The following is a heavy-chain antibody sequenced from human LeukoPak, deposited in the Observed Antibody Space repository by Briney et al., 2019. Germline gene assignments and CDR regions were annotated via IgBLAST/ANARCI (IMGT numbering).Heavy chain of an antibody. CDR3: AKGASSSSFDY. Sequence: GGSLRLSCAASGFTFSTSAMSWVRQAPGKGLEWVSSISGSGYSIYYADSVKGRFTISRDSSKNTLYLQMNGLRTEDTAVYYCAKGASSSSFDYWGQGTLVTVSS. CDR2: ISGSGYSI. J-gene: IGHJ4*02. D-gene: IGHD6-6*01. V-gene: IGHV3-23*01. CDR1: GFTFSTSA.